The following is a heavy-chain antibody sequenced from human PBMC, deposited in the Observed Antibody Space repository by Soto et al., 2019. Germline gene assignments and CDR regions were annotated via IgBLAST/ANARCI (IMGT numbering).Heavy chain of an antibody. D-gene: IGHD4-17*01. CDR2: IWYDGSNK. CDR3: AREGTVTTENYCYYYGMDV. CDR1: GFTFSSYG. V-gene: IGHV3-33*01. J-gene: IGHJ6*02. Sequence: QVQLVESGGGVVQPGRSLRLSCAASGFTFSSYGMHWVRQAPGKGLEWVAVIWYDGSNKYSADSVKGRFTISRDNSKNTLYLHMNSLRAEDTAVYYCAREGTVTTENYCYYYGMDVWGQGTTVTVSS.